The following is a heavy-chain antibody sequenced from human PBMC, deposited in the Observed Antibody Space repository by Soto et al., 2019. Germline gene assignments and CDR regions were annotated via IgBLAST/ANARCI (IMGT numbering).Heavy chain of an antibody. CDR2: INPSGGST. D-gene: IGHD4-4*01. CDR1: GYTFTSYY. Sequence: ASVKVSCKASGYTFTSYYMHWVRQAPGQGLEWMGIINPSGGSTSYAQKFQGRVTMTRDTSTSTVYMELSSLRAEDTAVYYCARAPTITTIFDSWGQGTLVTVSS. CDR3: ARAPTITTIFDS. J-gene: IGHJ4*02. V-gene: IGHV1-46*01.